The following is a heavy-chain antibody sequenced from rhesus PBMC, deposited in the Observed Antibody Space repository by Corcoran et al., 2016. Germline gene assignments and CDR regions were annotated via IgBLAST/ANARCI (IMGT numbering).Heavy chain of an antibody. V-gene: IGHV4S12*01. CDR3: ARGNLDWSNSCDY. CDR1: GGSISGGYYY. CDR2: IYSSRGNT. D-gene: IGHD3-3*01. J-gene: IGHJ4*01. Sequence: QVKLQESGPGLVKPLETLSLTCAVSGGSISGGYYYWSWIRQPPGKGLEWIGGIYSSRGNTYYNPSLKSRVTSSKDTSKNQLSLKLSSGTAADTAVYYCARGNLDWSNSCDYWGQGVLVTVSS.